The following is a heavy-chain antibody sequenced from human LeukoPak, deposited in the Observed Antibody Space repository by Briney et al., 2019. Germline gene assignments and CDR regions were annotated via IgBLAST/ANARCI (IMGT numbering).Heavy chain of an antibody. CDR3: TTAGYCSSTSCHTYYYYYYMDV. J-gene: IGHJ6*03. D-gene: IGHD2-2*01. V-gene: IGHV3-15*01. Sequence: GGYLRRYCAASGFTFSNAWMSWVRQAPGKGLEWVGRIKSKTDGGTTDYAAPVKGRFTISRDDSKNTLYLQMNSLKTEDTAVYYCTTAGYCSSTSCHTYYYYYYMDVWGKGTTVTVSS. CDR1: GFTFSNAW. CDR2: IKSKTDGGTT.